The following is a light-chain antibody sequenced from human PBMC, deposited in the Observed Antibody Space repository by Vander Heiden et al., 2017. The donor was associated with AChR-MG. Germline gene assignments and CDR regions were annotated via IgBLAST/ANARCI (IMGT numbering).Light chain of an antibody. CDR3: TSYTSTRNVI. V-gene: IGLV2-14*01. CDR2: EVS. CDR1: SSDVGGYNY. Sequence: QSALTQPASVSGSPGQSITISCIGTSSDVGGYNYVSWYQQHPGKVPKLMVYEVSSRPSGVPNRFSGSKSGNTASLTISGLQVEDEADYYCTSYTSTRNVIFGGGTRLTVL. J-gene: IGLJ2*01.